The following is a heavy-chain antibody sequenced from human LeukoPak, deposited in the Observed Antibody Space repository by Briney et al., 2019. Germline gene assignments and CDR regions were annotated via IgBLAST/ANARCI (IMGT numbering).Heavy chain of an antibody. D-gene: IGHD3-10*01. CDR2: INPNSGGT. J-gene: IGHJ6*02. Sequence: ASVKVSCKASGYTFTGYYMHWVRQRPGQGLEWMGWINPNSGGTNYAQKFQGRVTMTRDTSISTAYMQLSRLRSDDTAVYYCARSGGIYGSGSFDDYYSYGMDVWGQGTTVTVSS. CDR3: ARSGGIYGSGSFDDYYSYGMDV. CDR1: GYTFTGYY. V-gene: IGHV1-2*02.